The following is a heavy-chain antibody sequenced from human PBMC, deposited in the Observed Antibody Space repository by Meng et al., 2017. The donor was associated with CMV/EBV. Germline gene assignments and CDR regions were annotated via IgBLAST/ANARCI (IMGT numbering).Heavy chain of an antibody. V-gene: IGHV3-30-3*01. Sequence: QGELVESGGGVVPAGRSLRLSCAASGVTFSSYAMHWVRQAPGKGLEWVAVISYDGSNKYYADSVKGRFTISRDNSKNTLYLQMNSLRAEDTAVYYCARDGRPTTASMRFWGQGTLVTVSS. CDR3: ARDGRPTTASMRF. CDR2: ISYDGSNK. CDR1: GVTFSSYA. D-gene: IGHD4-17*01. J-gene: IGHJ4*02.